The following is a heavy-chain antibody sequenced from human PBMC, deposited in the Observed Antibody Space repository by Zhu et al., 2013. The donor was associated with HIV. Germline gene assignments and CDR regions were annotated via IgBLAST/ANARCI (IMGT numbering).Heavy chain of an antibody. V-gene: IGHV1-69*19. Sequence: QVQLVQSGAEVKKPGSSVKVSCEASGGGSSTYTISWVRQAPGQGLEWMGGIVPMFGTAAYAQKFQGRITITADGSTGTASMEMSSLRPGDTAVYYCAREDTAMVGSMIDYWGQGTLVTVSS. CDR1: GGGSSTYT. CDR2: IVPMFGTA. D-gene: IGHD5-18*01. J-gene: IGHJ4*02. CDR3: AREDTAMVGSMIDY.